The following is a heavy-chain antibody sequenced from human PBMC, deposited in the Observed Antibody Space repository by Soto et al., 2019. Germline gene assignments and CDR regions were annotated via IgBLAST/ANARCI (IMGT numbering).Heavy chain of an antibody. CDR1: GGSISSYY. J-gene: IGHJ4*02. V-gene: IGHV4-59*08. Sequence: SETLSLTCTVSGGSISSYYWSWIRQPPGKGLEWIAYIYYSGSTEYNPSLKSRVTISVDTSKNQFSLKLSSVAAADTAVYYCAKLLSTTIPPLPFDYWGKETLVTFPS. CDR2: IYYSGST. CDR3: AKLLSTTIPPLPFDY. D-gene: IGHD1-1*01.